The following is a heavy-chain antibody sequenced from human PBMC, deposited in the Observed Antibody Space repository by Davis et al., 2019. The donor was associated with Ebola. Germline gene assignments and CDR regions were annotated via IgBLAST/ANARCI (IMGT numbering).Heavy chain of an antibody. CDR3: AKENFVVVPAAESYYYYYMDV. CDR1: GFTLSRSA. CDR2: ISGSGGST. Sequence: PGGSLRLSCAASGFTLSRSAMSWVRQAPGKGLEWVSGISGSGGSTYYADSVKGRFTISRDNSKDTLNLQMNSLRAEDTAVYYCAKENFVVVPAAESYYYYYMDVWGKGTTVTVSS. D-gene: IGHD2-2*01. V-gene: IGHV3-23*01. J-gene: IGHJ6*03.